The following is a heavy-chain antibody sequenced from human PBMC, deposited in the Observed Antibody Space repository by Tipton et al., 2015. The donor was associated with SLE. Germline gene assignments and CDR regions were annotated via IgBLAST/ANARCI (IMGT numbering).Heavy chain of an antibody. CDR3: ASLRTEYYYGPRADY. CDR2: INHSGST. J-gene: IGHJ4*02. D-gene: IGHD3-10*01. Sequence: TLSLTCAVYGGSFSGYYWSWIRQPPGKGLEWIGEINHSGSTNYNPSLKSRVTISVDTSKNQFSLKRSSVTAADTAVYYCASLRTEYYYGPRADYWGQGTLVTVSS. CDR1: GGSFSGYY. V-gene: IGHV4-34*01.